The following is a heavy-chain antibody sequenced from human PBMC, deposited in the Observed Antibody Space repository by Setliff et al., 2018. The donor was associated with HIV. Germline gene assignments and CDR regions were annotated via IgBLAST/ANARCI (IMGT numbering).Heavy chain of an antibody. CDR3: ARRGIAAAGSDS. D-gene: IGHD6-13*01. Sequence: PSETLSLTCTVSGGPISSNSYYWGWFRQPPGKGLEWIGSIYYSGSTYYTPSLKSRVTISVDTSQNQFSLKLNSVTAADTAVYYCARRGIAAAGSDSWGQGTLVTVS. J-gene: IGHJ4*02. CDR1: GGPISSNSYY. CDR2: IYYSGST. V-gene: IGHV4-39*01.